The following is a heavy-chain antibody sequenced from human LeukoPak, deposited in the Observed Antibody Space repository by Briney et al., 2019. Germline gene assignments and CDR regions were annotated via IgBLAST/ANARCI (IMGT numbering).Heavy chain of an antibody. CDR3: ARANYYDSSGYSRGAFDI. D-gene: IGHD3-22*01. CDR2: IFRSGST. V-gene: IGHV4-38-2*02. CDR1: GYSISSGFY. J-gene: IGHJ3*02. Sequence: SETLSLTCSVSGYSISSGFYWGWIRQPPGKGLEWIGNIFRSGSTYYNTSLKSRVTISVDTSKNQFSLKLSSVTAADTAAYYCARANYYDSSGYSRGAFDIWGQGTMVTVSS.